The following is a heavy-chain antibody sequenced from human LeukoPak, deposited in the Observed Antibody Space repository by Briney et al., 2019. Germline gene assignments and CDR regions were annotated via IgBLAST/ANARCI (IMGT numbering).Heavy chain of an antibody. CDR1: GFTFSDYY. J-gene: IGHJ5*02. CDR3: LVDTAMVTGNWFDP. CDR2: ISSSGSTI. D-gene: IGHD5-18*01. V-gene: IGHV3-11*01. Sequence: GGSLRPSCAASGFTFSDYYMSWIRQAPGKGLEWVSYISSSGSTIYYADSVKGRFTISRDNAKNSLYLQMNSLRAEDTAVYYCLVDTAMVTGNWFDPWGQGTLVTVSS.